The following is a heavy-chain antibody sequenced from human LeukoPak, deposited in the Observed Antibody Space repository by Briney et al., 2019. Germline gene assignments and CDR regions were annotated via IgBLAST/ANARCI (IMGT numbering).Heavy chain of an antibody. CDR2: IYHSGST. V-gene: IGHV4-39*07. CDR3: ARDLRRLGII. D-gene: IGHD5-24*01. Sequence: SETLSLTCTVSGGSISTSSHYWGWIRQPPGKGLEWIGEIYHSGSTNYNPSLKSRVTISVDKSKNQFSLKLSSVTAADTAVYYCARDLRRLGIIWGQGTMVTVSS. CDR1: GGSISTSSHY. J-gene: IGHJ3*02.